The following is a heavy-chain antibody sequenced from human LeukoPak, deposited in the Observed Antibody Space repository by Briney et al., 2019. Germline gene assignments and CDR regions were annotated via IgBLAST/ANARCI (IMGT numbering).Heavy chain of an antibody. CDR1: GGSFSGYY. J-gene: IGHJ4*02. CDR3: ARGASAGVYGSGTFDY. D-gene: IGHD3-10*01. Sequence: SETLSLTCAVYGGSFSGYYWSWIRQPPGKGLEWIGEINHSGSTNYNPSLKSRVIMSIDTSKNQFSLKLSSVTAAETALYYCARGASAGVYGSGTFDYWGQGTLVTVSS. CDR2: INHSGST. V-gene: IGHV4-34*01.